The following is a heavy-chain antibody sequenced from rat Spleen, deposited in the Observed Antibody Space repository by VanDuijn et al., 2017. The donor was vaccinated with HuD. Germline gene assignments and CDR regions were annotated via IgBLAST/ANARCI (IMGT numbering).Heavy chain of an antibody. D-gene: IGHD3-8*01. J-gene: IGHJ2*01. Sequence: EVQLVESGGGLVQPGRSLKLSCSASGFTFSSFAMAWVRQAPKKGLEWVATITSGGGNTYYPDSVKGRFTISRDIAKSTLYLQMDSLRSEDTATYYCTRHEPNWFVYWGQGVMVTVSS. V-gene: IGHV5S23*01. CDR2: ITSGGGNT. CDR3: TRHEPNWFVY. CDR1: GFTFSSFA.